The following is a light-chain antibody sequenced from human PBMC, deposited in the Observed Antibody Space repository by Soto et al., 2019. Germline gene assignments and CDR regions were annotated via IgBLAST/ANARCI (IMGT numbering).Light chain of an antibody. CDR1: SANIGSNH. V-gene: IGLV1-51*02. CDR2: EDH. Sequence: QSVLTQPPSVSAAPGQKVTLSCSGSSANIGSNHVSWYQQVPGTAPKLLIYEDHKRPSEIPDRFSGSKSGTSATLDITGLQTGDEADYDCGSCDSSLSAGVFGGGTKVTVL. J-gene: IGLJ3*02. CDR3: GSCDSSLSAGV.